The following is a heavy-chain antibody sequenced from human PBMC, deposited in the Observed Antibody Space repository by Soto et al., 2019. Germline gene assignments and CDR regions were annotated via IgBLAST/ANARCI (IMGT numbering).Heavy chain of an antibody. CDR3: ARASSTSSIWFDP. CDR2: VSGYNGIT. V-gene: IGHV1-18*04. Sequence: ASVKVSCKASGYSFTSHGFSWVRQAPGQGLEWMAWVSGYNGITDIAQRFEGRVTLTIEPTTNTAYMELTSLRSDDTAVYFCARASSTSSIWFDPWGQGTRVTVSS. CDR1: GYSFTSHG. D-gene: IGHD2-2*01. J-gene: IGHJ5*02.